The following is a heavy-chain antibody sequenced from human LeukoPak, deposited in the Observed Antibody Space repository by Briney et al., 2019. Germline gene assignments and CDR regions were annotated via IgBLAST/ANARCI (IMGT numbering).Heavy chain of an antibody. CDR3: ANDYYGSGSYYY. Sequence: WIGPIYTSGSTNYNPSLKSRVTMSVDTSKNQFSLKLSSVTAADTAVYYCANDYYGSGSYYYWGQGTLVTVSS. D-gene: IGHD3-10*01. J-gene: IGHJ4*02. CDR2: IYTSGST. V-gene: IGHV4-4*07.